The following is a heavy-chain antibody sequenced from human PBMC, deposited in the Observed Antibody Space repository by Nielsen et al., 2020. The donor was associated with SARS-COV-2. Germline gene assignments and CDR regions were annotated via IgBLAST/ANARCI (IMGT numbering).Heavy chain of an antibody. Sequence: GGSLRLSCAASGFTFGSYGMHWVRQAPGKGLEWLAVIWYDGSEIYYVDSVNGRFTISRDTSKNTLYLQMNSLRVEDTAVYYCTRAPYSSGDFDFWGQGTLVTVSS. V-gene: IGHV3-33*01. J-gene: IGHJ4*02. D-gene: IGHD6-25*01. CDR1: GFTFGSYG. CDR2: IWYDGSEI. CDR3: TRAPYSSGDFDF.